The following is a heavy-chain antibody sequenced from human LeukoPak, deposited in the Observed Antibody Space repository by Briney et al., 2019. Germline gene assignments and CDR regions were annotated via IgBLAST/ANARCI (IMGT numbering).Heavy chain of an antibody. V-gene: IGHV4-34*01. CDR3: ARTMVRFLPYYQYGMDV. CDR2: INHSGST. D-gene: IGHD3-10*01. Sequence: SETLALTCAVYGGSFSGNYWSWIRQPPGKGLEWIDEINHSGSTNYNPSLKSRVTISVDTSKNQFSLKLSSVTAADTAVYYCARTMVRFLPYYQYGMDVWGQGTTVTVSS. J-gene: IGHJ6*02. CDR1: GGSFSGNY.